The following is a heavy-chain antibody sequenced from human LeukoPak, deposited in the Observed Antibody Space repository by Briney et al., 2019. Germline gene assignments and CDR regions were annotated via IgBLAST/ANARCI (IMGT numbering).Heavy chain of an antibody. D-gene: IGHD2-2*01. CDR1: GFTFSSYG. CDR2: ISGNGRDT. CDR3: ARAAAVCSSTSYYGHY. V-gene: IGHV3-23*01. Sequence: GGSLRLSCAASGFTFSSYGMHWVRQAPGKGLEWVSAISGNGRDTYYTDSVKGRFTISRDNSKNTLYLQMHSLRAEDTAIYYCARAAAVCSSTSYYGHYWGQGTLVTVSS. J-gene: IGHJ4*02.